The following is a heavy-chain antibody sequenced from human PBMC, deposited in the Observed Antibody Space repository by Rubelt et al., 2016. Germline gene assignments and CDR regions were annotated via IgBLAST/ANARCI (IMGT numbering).Heavy chain of an antibody. CDR1: GGSISSGGYY. CDR2: VYYSGST. D-gene: IGHD3-22*01. Sequence: QVRLQESGPGLVRPSQTLSLTCTVSGGSISSGGYYWSWIRQHPGKGLEWIGRVYYSGSTNYNPSLKSRVTISIDTSKKRVSLKMTAVTAAETAVEYCARGCGDYDSQEGTQHWGQGTLVTVSS. J-gene: IGHJ1*01. V-gene: IGHV4-31*03. CDR3: ARGCGDYDSQEGTQH.